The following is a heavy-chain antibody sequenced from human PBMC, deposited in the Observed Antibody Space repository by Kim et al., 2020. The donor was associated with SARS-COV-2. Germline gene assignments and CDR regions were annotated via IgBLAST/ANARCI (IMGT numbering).Heavy chain of an antibody. V-gene: IGHV3-30*04. D-gene: IGHD5-18*01. Sequence: GGSLRLSCAASGFTFSSYAMHWVRQAPGKGLEWVAVISYDGSNKYYADSVKGRFTISRDNSKNTLYLQMNSLRAEDTAVYYCARDKPQIQLLGRRKNWFDPRGQGTLVTVSS. CDR1: GFTFSSYA. CDR2: ISYDGSNK. CDR3: ARDKPQIQLLGRRKNWFDP. J-gene: IGHJ5*02.